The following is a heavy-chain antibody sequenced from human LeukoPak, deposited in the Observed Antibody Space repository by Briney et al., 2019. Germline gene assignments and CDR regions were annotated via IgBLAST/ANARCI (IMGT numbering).Heavy chain of an antibody. J-gene: IGHJ4*02. CDR2: ISSSGSTI. CDR3: ARDNTVTPGY. CDR1: GFTFSSYE. V-gene: IGHV3-48*03. Sequence: GGSLRLSCAASGFTFSSYEMNWVRQAPGKGLEWVSYISSSGSTIYYADSVKGRFTISRDNAKNSLYLQMNSLRAEDTAVYYCARDNTVTPGYWGQGTLVTVSS. D-gene: IGHD4-17*01.